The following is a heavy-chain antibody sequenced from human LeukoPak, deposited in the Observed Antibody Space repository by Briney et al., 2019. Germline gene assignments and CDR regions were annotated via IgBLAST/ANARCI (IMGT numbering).Heavy chain of an antibody. D-gene: IGHD6-13*01. V-gene: IGHV1-2*02. CDR3: ARGGGMKPGDFEY. CDR1: GYTFTGYY. CDR2: INPNSGGT. Sequence: GASVKVSCKASGYTFTGYYMHWVRQAPGQGLEWMGWINPNSGGTNYAQNLQGRVTMTTDTSTTTAYMELRSLRSDDTAVYYCARGGGMKPGDFEYWGQGTLVTVSS. J-gene: IGHJ4*02.